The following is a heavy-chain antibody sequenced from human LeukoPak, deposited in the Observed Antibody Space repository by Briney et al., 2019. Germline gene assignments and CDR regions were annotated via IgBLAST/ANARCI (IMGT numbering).Heavy chain of an antibody. CDR1: GCSISNHY. CDR2: VYYSGST. CDR3: AKHLTNAYYDMIWFDP. Sequence: TSETLSLTCTVSGCSISNHYWSWIRQAPGKGLEWFGYVYYSGSTNYNPSVKSRVTISVDTSNNQFSLMPSSGTAADTAVYYCAKHLTNAYYDMIWFDPWGQGTLVTVTS. J-gene: IGHJ5*02. V-gene: IGHV4-59*11. D-gene: IGHD3-16*01.